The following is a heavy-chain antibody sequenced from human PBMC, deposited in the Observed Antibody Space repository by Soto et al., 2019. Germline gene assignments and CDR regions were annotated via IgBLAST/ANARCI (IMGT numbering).Heavy chain of an antibody. D-gene: IGHD2-21*02. CDR1: GFSFNAYG. J-gene: IGHJ6*02. CDR2: ISGGGGTI. CDR3: AKDRGNGDTPNIYSYYGIEV. Sequence: PGGSLRLSXAVSGFSFNAYGMSWVRQAPGKGLEWISFISGGGGTIYYADSVKGRFISSRDNSKSTLYLQMTSLSVDDTAVYYCAKDRGNGDTPNIYSYYGIEVWGQGTTVTVSS. V-gene: IGHV3-23*01.